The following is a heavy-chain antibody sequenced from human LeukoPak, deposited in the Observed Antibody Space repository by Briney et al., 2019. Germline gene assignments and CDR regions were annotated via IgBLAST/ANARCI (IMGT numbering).Heavy chain of an antibody. CDR1: GFTVSSNY. Sequence: GGSLRLSCAASGFTVSSNYMSWVRQAPGKGLEWVSVIYSGGSTYYADRVKGRFTISRGNSKNTLYLQMNRLRAEDTAVYYCANADGSGRDSWGQGTLVTVSS. J-gene: IGHJ4*02. CDR2: IYSGGST. D-gene: IGHD3-10*01. V-gene: IGHV3-66*01. CDR3: ANADGSGRDS.